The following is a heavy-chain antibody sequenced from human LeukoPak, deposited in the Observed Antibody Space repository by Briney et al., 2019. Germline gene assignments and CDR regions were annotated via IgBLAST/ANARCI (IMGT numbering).Heavy chain of an antibody. D-gene: IGHD7-27*01. V-gene: IGHV4-59*01. J-gene: IGHJ4*02. Sequence: NTSETLSLTCAVYGGSFSGYYWSWIRQPPGKGLEWIGYIYYSGSTNYNPSLKSRVTISVDTSKNQFSLKLSSVTAADTAVYYCARFSPRAMGNYLDFWGQGTLVTVSS. CDR3: ARFSPRAMGNYLDF. CDR2: IYYSGST. CDR1: GGSFSGYY.